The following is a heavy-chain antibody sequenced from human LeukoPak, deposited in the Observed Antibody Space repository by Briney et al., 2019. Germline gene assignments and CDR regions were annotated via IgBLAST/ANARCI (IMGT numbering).Heavy chain of an antibody. D-gene: IGHD2-15*01. J-gene: IGHJ4*02. CDR2: ISSNGGST. Sequence: GGSLSLSCAASGFTFSRFAMHWVRQAPGMGLEYVSGISSNGGSTYYANSVKGRFTISRDNSKNTLYLQMGSLRAEDMAVYYCARGPDCSGGSCHHGYRGLGTLVTVSS. V-gene: IGHV3-64*01. CDR1: GFTFSRFA. CDR3: ARGPDCSGGSCHHGY.